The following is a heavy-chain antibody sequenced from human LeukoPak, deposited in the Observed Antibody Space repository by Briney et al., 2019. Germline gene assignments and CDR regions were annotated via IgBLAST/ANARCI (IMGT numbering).Heavy chain of an antibody. CDR1: GGSISGYY. CDR2: IYPSGST. V-gene: IGHV4-59*01. Sequence: SETLSLTCSVSGGSISGYYWNWIRQPPGKGLEWIGYIYPSGSTNYNPSLKSRVTISVDTSKNQFSLKLSSVTAADTAVYYCARVGTYGSGSYLSWLDYWGQGTLVTVSS. CDR3: ARVGTYGSGSYLSWLDY. J-gene: IGHJ4*02. D-gene: IGHD3-10*01.